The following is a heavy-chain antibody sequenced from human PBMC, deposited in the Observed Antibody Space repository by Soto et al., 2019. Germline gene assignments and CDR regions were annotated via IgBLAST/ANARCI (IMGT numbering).Heavy chain of an antibody. J-gene: IGHJ6*02. Sequence: SETLSLTCTVSGGSISSYYWSWIRQPPGKGLEWIGYIYYSGITNYNPSLKSRVTISLYTSKNQFSLKLSSVTAADTAVYYCARYKSNYYYGMDVWGQGTTVTVSS. CDR3: ARYKSNYYYGMDV. D-gene: IGHD1-20*01. CDR2: IYYSGIT. V-gene: IGHV4-59*01. CDR1: GGSISSYY.